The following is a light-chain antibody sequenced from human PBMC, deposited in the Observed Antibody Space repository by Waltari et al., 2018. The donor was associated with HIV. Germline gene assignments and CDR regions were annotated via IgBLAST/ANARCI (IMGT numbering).Light chain of an antibody. CDR2: TNN. CDR1: FSNIGLNS. CDR3: AFWDASLRGGV. J-gene: IGLJ2*01. V-gene: IGLV1-47*01. Sequence: QSVLTQPPSASGTPGQRVFISCSGSFSNIGLNSVNWYQHVPGMAPKLLIYTNNRRPSEVPGRFSGSKSGTSATLDISGLRPEDEATYYCAFWDASLRGGVFGGGTKLSVL.